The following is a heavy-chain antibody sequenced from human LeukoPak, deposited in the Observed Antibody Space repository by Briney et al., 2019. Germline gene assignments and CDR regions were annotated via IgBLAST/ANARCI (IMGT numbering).Heavy chain of an antibody. CDR2: IYHSGRT. Sequence: SQTLSLTCSVSDGSISSGVYYWSWIRQPPGKGLEWIGYIYHSGRTHYNPSLKSRVTVSVDTSKNQFSLKLSSVTAADTAVYYCARDLSEINDYGDYGQGYYFDYWGQGTLVTVSS. D-gene: IGHD4-17*01. J-gene: IGHJ4*02. V-gene: IGHV4-30-2*01. CDR1: DGSISSGVYY. CDR3: ARDLSEINDYGDYGQGYYFDY.